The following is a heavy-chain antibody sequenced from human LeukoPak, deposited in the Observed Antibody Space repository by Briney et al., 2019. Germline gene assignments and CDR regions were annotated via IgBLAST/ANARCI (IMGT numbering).Heavy chain of an antibody. CDR2: IWYDGSNK. CDR3: ARDGIAVAGFVDY. J-gene: IGHJ4*02. D-gene: IGHD6-19*01. Sequence: GSLRLSCAASGFTFSSYGMHWVRQAPGKGLEWVAVIWYDGSNKYYADSVKGRFTISRDNSKNTLYLQMNSLRAEDTAVYYCARDGIAVAGFVDYWGQGTLVTVSS. V-gene: IGHV3-33*01. CDR1: GFTFSSYG.